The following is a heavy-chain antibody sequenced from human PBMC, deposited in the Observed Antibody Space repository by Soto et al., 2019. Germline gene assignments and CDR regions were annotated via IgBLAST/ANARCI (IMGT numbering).Heavy chain of an antibody. CDR3: GGGGGIAAADDAFDI. V-gene: IGHV1-69*06. CDR1: GGTFSSYA. D-gene: IGHD6-13*01. Sequence: QVQLVQSGAEVKKPGSSVKVSCKASGGTFSSYAISWVRQAPGQGLEWMGGIIPIFGTANYAQKFQGRVTDAAEKVTSTAYVAVMKLRSGETAEFSRGGGGGIAAADDAFDIWGQGTMVTVSS. J-gene: IGHJ3*02. CDR2: IIPIFGTA.